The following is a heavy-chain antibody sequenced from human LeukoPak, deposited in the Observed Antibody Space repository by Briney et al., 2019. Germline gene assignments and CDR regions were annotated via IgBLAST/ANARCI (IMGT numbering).Heavy chain of an antibody. J-gene: IGHJ4*02. D-gene: IGHD2-15*01. V-gene: IGHV3-48*03. CDR1: GFIFSDYE. CDR2: LSSSGRKI. CDR3: ARGPRDPTEYCSRGTCSPTYEV. Sequence: QPGGSLRLSCAASGFIFSDYEMNWVRQAPGKGLEWVSYLSSSGRKIYYADSVKGRFTISRDNAKNSLYLQMNSLRADDTAIYYCARGPRDPTEYCSRGTCSPTYEVWGQGTLVTVSS.